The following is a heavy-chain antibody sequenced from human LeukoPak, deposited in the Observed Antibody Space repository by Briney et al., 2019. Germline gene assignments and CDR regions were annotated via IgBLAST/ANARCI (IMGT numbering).Heavy chain of an antibody. V-gene: IGHV3-74*01. Sequence: PGGSLRLSCAASGFTFSSYWVHWVRRAPGKGRVWVSRINSDGSSTSYADSVKGRFTISRDNAKNTLYLQMNSLRAEDTAVYYCAREGGYSSGWPFDYWGQGTLVTVSS. CDR3: AREGGYSSGWPFDY. D-gene: IGHD6-19*01. CDR1: GFTFSSYW. J-gene: IGHJ4*02. CDR2: INSDGSST.